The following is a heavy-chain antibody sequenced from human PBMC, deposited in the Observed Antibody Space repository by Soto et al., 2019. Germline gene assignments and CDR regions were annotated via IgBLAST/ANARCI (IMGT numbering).Heavy chain of an antibody. D-gene: IGHD3-16*01. CDR2: IWRDGSDN. CDR1: GFTFSSYG. V-gene: IGHV3-33*01. CDR3: ASDRGGVNYGMEV. Sequence: QMQLVESGGGVVQPGGSLRLSCAASGFTFSSYGMHWVRQAPGKGLEWAAVIWRDGSDNYYADSLKGRFTISRDNSKNTLYLQMNSLRVEVTAVNYCASDRGGVNYGMEVWGQGTTVTVSS. J-gene: IGHJ6*02.